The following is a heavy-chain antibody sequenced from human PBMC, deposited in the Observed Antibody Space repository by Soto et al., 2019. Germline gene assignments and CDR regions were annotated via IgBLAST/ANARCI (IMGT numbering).Heavy chain of an antibody. CDR3: ARDSGNCGGDCYPVTTTTSDYYGMDV. V-gene: IGHV3-53*01. D-gene: IGHD2-21*02. CDR2: IYSGGST. J-gene: IGHJ6*02. Sequence: EVQLVESGGGLIQPGGSLRLSCAASGFTVSSNYMSWVRQAPGKGLEWVSVIYSGGSTYYADSVKGRFTISRDNSKNTLYLQMNSLRAEDTAVYYCARDSGNCGGDCYPVTTTTSDYYGMDVWGQGTTVTVSS. CDR1: GFTVSSNY.